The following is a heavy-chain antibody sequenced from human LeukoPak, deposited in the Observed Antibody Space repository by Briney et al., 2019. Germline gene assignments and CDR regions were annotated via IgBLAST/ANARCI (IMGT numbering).Heavy chain of an antibody. Sequence: SETLSLTCTVSGGSISSYYWSWIRQPPGKGLEWIGYIYYSGSTNYNPSLKSRVTISVDTSKNQFSLKLSSVTAADTAVYYCARISLYCSGGSCPPYYYYYGMDVWGQGTTVTVSS. CDR1: GGSISSYY. V-gene: IGHV4-59*01. D-gene: IGHD2-15*01. CDR3: ARISLYCSGGSCPPYYYYYGMDV. J-gene: IGHJ6*02. CDR2: IYYSGST.